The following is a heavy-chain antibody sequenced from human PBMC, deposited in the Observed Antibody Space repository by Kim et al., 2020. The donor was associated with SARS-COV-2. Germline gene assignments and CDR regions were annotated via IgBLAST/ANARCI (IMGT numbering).Heavy chain of an antibody. Sequence: ASVKVSCRASGFTFTGYYFHWVRQAPGQGLEWMGWINPNSGDTYYSQNFQGRVTMTRDTSFNTAYMELASLTSDDTAIYFCAREHYEFWHASSYGLDLCGPRTSVSVSS. J-gene: IGHJ6*02. CDR1: GFTFTGYY. CDR3: AREHYEFWHASSYGLDL. CDR2: INPNSGDT. V-gene: IGHV1-2*02. D-gene: IGHD3-3*01.